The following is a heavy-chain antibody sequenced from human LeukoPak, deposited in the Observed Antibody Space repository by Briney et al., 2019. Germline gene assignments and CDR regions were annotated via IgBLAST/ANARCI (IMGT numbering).Heavy chain of an antibody. CDR3: ARVKDSRITIFGVFTNVSPDFDY. J-gene: IGHJ4*02. V-gene: IGHV1-2*02. CDR1: GYTFTGYY. Sequence: ASVKVSCKASGYTFTGYYMHWVRQAPGQGLEWMGWINPNSGDTNYAQKFQGRVTMTRDTSISTAYVEMSRLRSDDTAVYYCARVKDSRITIFGVFTNVSPDFDYWRQDTLVTVSS. D-gene: IGHD3-3*01. CDR2: INPNSGDT.